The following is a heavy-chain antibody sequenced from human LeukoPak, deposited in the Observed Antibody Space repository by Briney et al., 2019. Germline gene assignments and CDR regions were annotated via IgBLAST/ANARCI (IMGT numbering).Heavy chain of an antibody. J-gene: IGHJ4*02. Sequence: ASVKVSCKASGHTFTNYHIHWVRQAPGQGVEWMGAVYATGGVAINTQTFPVRVTMTRDTSTGTVYMELSSLRFEDTAIYYCATEAPRCYYFDYWGQGIQVNVSS. CDR1: GHTFTNYH. CDR2: VYATGGVA. D-gene: IGHD3-10*02. V-gene: IGHV1-46*01. CDR3: ATEAPRCYYFDY.